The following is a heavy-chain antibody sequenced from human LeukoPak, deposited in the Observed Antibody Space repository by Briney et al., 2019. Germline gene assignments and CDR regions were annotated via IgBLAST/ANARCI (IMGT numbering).Heavy chain of an antibody. D-gene: IGHD2-2*01. Sequence: SETLSLTCTVSGGSISSHYWSWIRQPPGKGLEWIGYIYYSGSTNYNPSLKSRVTISVDTSKNQFSLKLSSVTAADTAVYYCARLPTSDYYYYGMDVWGQGTTVTVSS. CDR1: GGSISSHY. J-gene: IGHJ6*02. CDR2: IYYSGST. V-gene: IGHV4-59*11. CDR3: ARLPTSDYYYYGMDV.